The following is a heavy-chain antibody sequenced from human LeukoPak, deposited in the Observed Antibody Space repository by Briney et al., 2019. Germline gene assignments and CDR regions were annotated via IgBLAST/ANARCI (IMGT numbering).Heavy chain of an antibody. V-gene: IGHV1-46*01. D-gene: IGHD2-2*01. J-gene: IGHJ3*02. CDR2: INPSGGST. CDR3: ARDGSFVVVPAAMSRADAFDI. Sequence: ASVKVSCKVSGYTLTELSMHWVRQAPGQGLEWMGIINPSGGSTSYAQKFQGRVTMTRDTSTSTVYMELSSLRSEDTAVYYCARDGSFVVVPAAMSRADAFDIWGQGTMVTVSS. CDR1: GYTLTELS.